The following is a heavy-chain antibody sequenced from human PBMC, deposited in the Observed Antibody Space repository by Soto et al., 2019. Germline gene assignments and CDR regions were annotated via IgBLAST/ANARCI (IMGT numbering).Heavy chain of an antibody. D-gene: IGHD6-19*01. J-gene: IGHJ6*02. CDR3: ARDSSRGDGMDL. Sequence: LSLTCTVSGGSISSGGYYWSWIRQHPGKGLEWIGYIYYSGSTYYNPSLKSRVTISVDTSKNQFSLKQSSVTAADTAVYYCARDSSRGDGMDLWGQGTMVTVSS. CDR1: GGSISSGGYY. V-gene: IGHV4-31*03. CDR2: IYYSGST.